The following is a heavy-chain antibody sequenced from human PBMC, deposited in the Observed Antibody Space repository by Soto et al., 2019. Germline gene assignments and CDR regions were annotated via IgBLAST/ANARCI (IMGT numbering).Heavy chain of an antibody. V-gene: IGHV6-1*01. CDR3: AKGDNLGPKTGYAFDP. J-gene: IGHJ5*02. CDR1: GDSVSSNTAS. CDR2: TYFRSKWYN. Sequence: SQTLSLPCAISGDSVSSNTASWNWIRQSPSRGLEWLGRTYFRSKWYNDYAVSVKSRIIINPDTSNNQFSMQLNSVTHEDTAVYFCAKGDNLGPKTGYAFDPWGQGIMVTVSS. D-gene: IGHD5-12*01.